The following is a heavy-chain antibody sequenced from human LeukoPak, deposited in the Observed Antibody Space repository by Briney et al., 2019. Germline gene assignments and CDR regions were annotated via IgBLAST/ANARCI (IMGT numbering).Heavy chain of an antibody. Sequence: ASVKVSCKASGYSFTSNYIHWVRQAPGQGLEWMGMIYPRDGSTSYAQKFQGRVTVTRDTSTSTVHMELSGLRSDDTAVYYCARRSMEADLYYFDYWGQGTLVTVSS. CDR3: ARRSMEADLYYFDY. J-gene: IGHJ4*02. D-gene: IGHD2/OR15-2a*01. CDR1: GYSFTSNY. CDR2: IYPRDGST. V-gene: IGHV1-46*01.